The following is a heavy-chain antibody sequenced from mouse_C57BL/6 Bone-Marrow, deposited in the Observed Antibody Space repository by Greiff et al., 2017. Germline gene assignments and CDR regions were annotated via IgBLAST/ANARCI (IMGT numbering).Heavy chain of an antibody. J-gene: IGHJ2*01. CDR3: AREGDYGSSYNFDY. CDR1: GFTFSSYA. D-gene: IGHD1-1*01. Sequence: DVKLVESGGGLVKPGGSLKLSCAASGFTFSSYAMSWVRQTPEKRLEWVATISDGGSYTYYPDNVKGRFTISRDNAKNNLYLQMSHLKSEDTAMYYCAREGDYGSSYNFDYWGQGTTLTVSS. V-gene: IGHV5-4*01. CDR2: ISDGGSYT.